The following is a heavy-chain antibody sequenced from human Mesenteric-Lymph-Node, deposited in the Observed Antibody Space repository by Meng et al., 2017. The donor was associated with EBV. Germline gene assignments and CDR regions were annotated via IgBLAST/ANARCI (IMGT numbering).Heavy chain of an antibody. Sequence: QVQLVQAGGEMKKPGASVKVSGKASGYTFTNFGITWVRQAPGQGLEWLGWISAYNSNTDYAQSLQGRVIMTKDTSTSTAYMDLRSLRPDDTAVYYCARISDYDSSGLDYWGQGTLVTVSS. CDR1: GYTFTNFG. J-gene: IGHJ4*02. D-gene: IGHD3-22*01. CDR3: ARISDYDSSGLDY. V-gene: IGHV1-18*01. CDR2: ISAYNSNT.